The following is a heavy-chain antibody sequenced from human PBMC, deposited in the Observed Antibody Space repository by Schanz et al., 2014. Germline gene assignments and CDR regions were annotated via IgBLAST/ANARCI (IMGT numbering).Heavy chain of an antibody. CDR2: INAHTGNT. CDR3: ARVHIATDHYSSPGAFDI. Sequence: QLMQSGSEVRKPGASVKVSCKASGYIFGSHGMTWVRQAPGQGPELMGWINAHTGNTQYAQKFQGRVTMTRDTVTTTVHLELTRLRTDDTAIYYCARVHIATDHYSSPGAFDIWGQGTRVTVSS. V-gene: IGHV1-18*01. D-gene: IGHD6-19*01. J-gene: IGHJ3*02. CDR1: GYIFGSHG.